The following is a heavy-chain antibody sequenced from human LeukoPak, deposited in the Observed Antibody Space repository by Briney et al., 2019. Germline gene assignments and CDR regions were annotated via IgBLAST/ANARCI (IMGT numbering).Heavy chain of an antibody. D-gene: IGHD1-26*01. CDR1: GFIFSKYW. Sequence: GGSLRLSCAASGFIFSKYWMTWVRQAPGKGLEWVANIKRDGSEKYYVDSVKGRFTISRDNAKNSLFLQMNSLRAEDTAVYYCARDSLSGSQDYWGQGTLVTVSS. CDR3: ARDSLSGSQDY. J-gene: IGHJ4*02. V-gene: IGHV3-7*01. CDR2: IKRDGSEK.